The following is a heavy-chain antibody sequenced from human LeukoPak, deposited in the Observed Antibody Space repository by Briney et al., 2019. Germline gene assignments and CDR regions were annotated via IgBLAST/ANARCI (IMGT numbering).Heavy chain of an antibody. CDR2: MNPNSGNT. Sequence: ASVKVSCKASGCTFTSYDINWVRQATGQGLEWMGWMNPNSGNTGYAQKFQGRVTMTRNTSISTAYMELSSLRSEYTAVYYCARGVTEPFYYYYYMDVWGKGTTVTVSS. CDR1: GCTFTSYD. J-gene: IGHJ6*03. V-gene: IGHV1-8*01. CDR3: ARGVTEPFYYYYYMDV. D-gene: IGHD1-14*01.